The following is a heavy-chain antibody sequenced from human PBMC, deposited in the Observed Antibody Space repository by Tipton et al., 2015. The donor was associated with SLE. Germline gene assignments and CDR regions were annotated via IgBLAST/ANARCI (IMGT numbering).Heavy chain of an antibody. CDR2: MNQDGNEK. CDR3: ARGYCPGGVCYTDYFDY. V-gene: IGHV3-7*01. J-gene: IGHJ4*02. D-gene: IGHD2-8*02. Sequence: SLRLSCVASGFSFSSYWMSWVRQVPGKGLEWVANMNQDGNEKYYVDSVKGRFTISRDNAKRSLYLQMSSLRAEDTALYYCARGYCPGGVCYTDYFDYWGQGTLVTVSS. CDR1: GFSFSSYW.